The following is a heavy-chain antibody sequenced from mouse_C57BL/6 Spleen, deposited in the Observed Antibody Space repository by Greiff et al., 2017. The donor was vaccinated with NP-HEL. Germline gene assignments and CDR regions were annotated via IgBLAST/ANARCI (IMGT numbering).Heavy chain of an antibody. V-gene: IGHV3-6*01. CDR3: AREVLRSLLFDY. J-gene: IGHJ2*01. Sequence: VQLKQSGPGLVKPSQSLSLTCSVTSYSITSGYYWNWIRQFPGNKLEWMGYISYDGSNNYNPSLKNRISITRDTSKNQFFLKLNSVTTEDTATYYCAREVLRSLLFDYWGQGTTLTVSS. CDR2: ISYDGSN. D-gene: IGHD1-1*01. CDR1: SYSITSGYY.